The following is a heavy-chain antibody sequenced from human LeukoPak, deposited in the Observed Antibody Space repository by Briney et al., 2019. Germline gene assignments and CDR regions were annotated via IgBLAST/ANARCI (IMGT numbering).Heavy chain of an antibody. J-gene: IGHJ4*02. CDR1: GFSFNRYS. V-gene: IGHV3-48*04. CDR3: ARAGGDYVWGSDRYPYYFDY. CDR2: ISGSSSTI. Sequence: PGGSLRLSCVASGFSFNRYSLNWVRQAPGKGLEWVSYISGSSSTIYYADSVKGRFTITRDNAKNSVYLQLNSLRAEDTAVYYCARAGGDYVWGSDRYPYYFDYWGQGTLVTVSS. D-gene: IGHD3-16*02.